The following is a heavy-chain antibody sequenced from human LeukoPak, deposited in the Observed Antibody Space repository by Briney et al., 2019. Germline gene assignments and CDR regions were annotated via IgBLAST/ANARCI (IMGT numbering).Heavy chain of an antibody. Sequence: GASVKVSCKASGGTFSSYAISWLRQAPGQGLEWMGWINPNSGGTNSAQQFQGRVTLTRDTSISTAYMELSRLRSDDTAVYYCARDLGYYDRLDQFDCWGQGTLVTVFS. CDR2: INPNSGGT. CDR3: ARDLGYYDRLDQFDC. CDR1: GGTFSSYA. V-gene: IGHV1-2*02. J-gene: IGHJ4*02. D-gene: IGHD3-22*01.